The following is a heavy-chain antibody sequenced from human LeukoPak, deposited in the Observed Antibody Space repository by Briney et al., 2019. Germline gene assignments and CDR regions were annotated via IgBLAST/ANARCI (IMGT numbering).Heavy chain of an antibody. Sequence: GGSLRLSCAASGFTFSSYGMHWVRQALGKGLEWVAVIWYDGSNKYYADSVKGRFTISRDNSKNTLYLQMNSLRAEDTAVYYCAKAQSSSWKRTAFDYWGQGTLVTVSS. J-gene: IGHJ4*02. CDR1: GFTFSSYG. CDR2: IWYDGSNK. V-gene: IGHV3-33*06. D-gene: IGHD6-13*01. CDR3: AKAQSSSWKRTAFDY.